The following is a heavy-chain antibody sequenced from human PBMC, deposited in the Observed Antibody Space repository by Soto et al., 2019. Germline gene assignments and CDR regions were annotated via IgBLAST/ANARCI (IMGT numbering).Heavy chain of an antibody. CDR2: INHSGST. D-gene: IGHD3-3*01. J-gene: IGHJ6*02. V-gene: IGHV4-34*01. CDR3: AREGQRITIFGVVILPGGYYGMDV. CDR1: GGSFSGYY. Sequence: SETLSLTCAVYGGSFSGYYWSWIRQPPGKGLEWIGEINHSGSTNYNPSLKSRVTISVDTSKNQFSLKLSSVTAADTAVYYCAREGQRITIFGVVILPGGYYGMDVWGQGTTVTVSS.